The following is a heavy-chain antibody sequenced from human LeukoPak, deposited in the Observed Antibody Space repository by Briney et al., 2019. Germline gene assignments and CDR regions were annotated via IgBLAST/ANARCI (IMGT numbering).Heavy chain of an antibody. CDR1: GFTFSSYA. J-gene: IGHJ4*02. D-gene: IGHD3-22*01. Sequence: GRSLRLSCAASGFTFSSYAMHWVRQAPGKGLEWVAVISYDGSNKYYADSVKGRFTISRDNSKNTLYLQMNSLRAEDTALYYCAKANYDSSGNDYWGQGTLVTVSS. V-gene: IGHV3-30-3*01. CDR2: ISYDGSNK. CDR3: AKANYDSSGNDY.